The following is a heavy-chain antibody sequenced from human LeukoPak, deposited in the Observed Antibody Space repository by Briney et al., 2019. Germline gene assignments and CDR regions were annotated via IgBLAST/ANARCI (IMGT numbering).Heavy chain of an antibody. CDR2: FDPEDGET. CDR1: GYTLTELS. J-gene: IGHJ5*02. D-gene: IGHD2-8*01. CDR3: ATLGYCTNGVCYHGWFDP. Sequence: ASVTVSCKVSGYTLTELSMHWVRQAPGKGLEGMGGFDPEDGETIYAQKFQGRVTMTEDASTDTAYMELSSLRSEDTAVYYCATLGYCTNGVCYHGWFDPWGQGTLVTVSS. V-gene: IGHV1-24*01.